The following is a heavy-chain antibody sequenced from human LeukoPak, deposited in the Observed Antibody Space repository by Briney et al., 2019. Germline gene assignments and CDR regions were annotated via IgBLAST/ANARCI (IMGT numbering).Heavy chain of an antibody. D-gene: IGHD5-24*01. V-gene: IGHV1-2*04. J-gene: IGHJ4*02. Sequence: ASVKVSCKASGYTFTGYYMHWVRQAPGQGLEWMGWINPNSGGTNYAQKFQGWVTMTRDTSIGTAYMELSRLRSDDTAVYYCAREVPELAPRVVVESGYWGRGTLVTVSS. CDR1: GYTFTGYY. CDR3: AREVPELAPRVVVESGY. CDR2: INPNSGGT.